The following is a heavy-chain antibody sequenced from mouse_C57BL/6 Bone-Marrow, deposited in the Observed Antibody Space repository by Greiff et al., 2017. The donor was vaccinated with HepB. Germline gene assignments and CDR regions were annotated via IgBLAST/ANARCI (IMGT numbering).Heavy chain of an antibody. CDR2: ISDGGSYT. J-gene: IGHJ2*01. CDR3: ARGRQLRPLDY. CDR1: GFTFSSYA. V-gene: IGHV5-4*01. Sequence: EVQRVESGGGLVKPGGSLKLSCAASGFTFSSYAMSWVRQTPEKRLEWVATISDGGSYTYYPDNVKGRFTISRDNAKNNLYLQMSHLKSEDTAMYCCARGRQLRPLDYWGQGTTLTVSS. D-gene: IGHD3-2*02.